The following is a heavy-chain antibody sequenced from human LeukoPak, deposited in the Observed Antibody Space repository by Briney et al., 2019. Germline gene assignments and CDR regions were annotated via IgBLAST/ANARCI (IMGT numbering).Heavy chain of an antibody. D-gene: IGHD3-16*01. J-gene: IGHJ3*01. CDR2: IYYTGTT. Sequence: SETLSLTCTVSGGSISSYYWSWIRQPPEKGLEWIGYIYYTGTTDSNPSLKSRVTISLDTSKNQFSLNLSSVTAADTAVYYCARRWVYDKRAFDAWGQGTMVTVSS. V-gene: IGHV4-59*08. CDR3: ARRWVYDKRAFDA. CDR1: GGSISSYY.